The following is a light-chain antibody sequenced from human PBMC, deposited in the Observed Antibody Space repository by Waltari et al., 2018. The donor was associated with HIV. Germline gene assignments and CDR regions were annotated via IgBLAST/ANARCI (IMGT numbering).Light chain of an antibody. CDR1: QGINNL. V-gene: IGKV1-12*02. CDR2: SAS. Sequence: DIQMTQSPSTVSASVGDRVTIPCRASQGINNLLTWYQQKPGKAPELLIYSASTLEAGVPSRFSGSGSGTDFTLTISSLQPEDFATYYCLQANTFPFTFGPGTTVDLK. CDR3: LQANTFPFT. J-gene: IGKJ3*01.